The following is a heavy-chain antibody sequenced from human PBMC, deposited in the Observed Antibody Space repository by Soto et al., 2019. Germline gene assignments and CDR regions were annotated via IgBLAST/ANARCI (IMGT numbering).Heavy chain of an antibody. CDR2: IHPSAGTT. Sequence: GASVKVSCKASGYTFSTYYVHWVRQAPGQGLEWMGVIHPSAGTTSYAQKFQGRVTMTSDTSTSTVYLELSSLRSEDTAMYYCARDQVAYCGGDCYSVGDYWGQGTLVTVSS. V-gene: IGHV1-46*01. J-gene: IGHJ4*02. CDR1: GYTFSTYY. D-gene: IGHD2-21*02. CDR3: ARDQVAYCGGDCYSVGDY.